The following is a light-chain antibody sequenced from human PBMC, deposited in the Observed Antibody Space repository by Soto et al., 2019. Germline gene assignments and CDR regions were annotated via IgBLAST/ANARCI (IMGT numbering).Light chain of an antibody. CDR2: ATS. V-gene: IGKV1-12*01. CDR1: QGVGGW. Sequence: IQMTQSPSSVSASVGDRVTMTCRASQGVGGWLAWYQQKPGKVPKLLIYATSSLHSGDPSRFSGSGSGTDFTISISSLQPEDFATYYCQQTHSLPLSFGPGIKVDIK. J-gene: IGKJ3*01. CDR3: QQTHSLPLS.